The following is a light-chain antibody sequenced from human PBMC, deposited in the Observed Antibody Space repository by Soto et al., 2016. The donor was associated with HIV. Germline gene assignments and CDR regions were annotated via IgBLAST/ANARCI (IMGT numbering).Light chain of an antibody. CDR3: QKYNSAPWT. Sequence: DIQLTQSPSFLSASVGDRVTITCRASQDITSYLSWYQQQPGKAPNLLIHTASALQSGVPSRFSGSGSGTEFTLTISSLQPEDFATYYCQKYNSAPWTFGQGTKVDIK. V-gene: IGKV1-9*01. J-gene: IGKJ1*01. CDR2: TAS. CDR1: QDITSY.